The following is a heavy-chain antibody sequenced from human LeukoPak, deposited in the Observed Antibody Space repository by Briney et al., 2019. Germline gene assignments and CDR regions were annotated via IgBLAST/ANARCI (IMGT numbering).Heavy chain of an antibody. CDR1: GFIFTNYF. D-gene: IGHD2-21*02. V-gene: IGHV3-7*03. J-gene: IGHJ4*02. Sequence: GGSLRLSCAASGFIFTNYFMSWVRQAPGKGLEWVASIKHDGSEKYYVDSVRGRFTISRDNTMNSLYLQMSSLRAEDTAVYYCAKESAYCGSDCRSLSDYWGQGTLVTVSS. CDR3: AKESAYCGSDCRSLSDY. CDR2: IKHDGSEK.